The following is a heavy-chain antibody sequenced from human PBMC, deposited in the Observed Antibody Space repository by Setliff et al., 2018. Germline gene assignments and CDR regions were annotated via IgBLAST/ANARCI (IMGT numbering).Heavy chain of an antibody. Sequence: SETLSLTCTVYGGSFTNYYWGWIRQSPGKGLEWIGEINHSGSTYYNPSLEGRVTISVDTSNNQFSLKLSSVTAADTAVYFCARDNTMVGATDYWGLGTLVTVSS. CDR3: ARDNTMVGATDY. CDR1: GGSFTNYY. CDR2: INHSGST. D-gene: IGHD1-26*01. J-gene: IGHJ4*02. V-gene: IGHV4-34*01.